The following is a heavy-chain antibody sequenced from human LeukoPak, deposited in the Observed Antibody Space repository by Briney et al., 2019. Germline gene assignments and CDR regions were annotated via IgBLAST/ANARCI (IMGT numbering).Heavy chain of an antibody. CDR3: ARDRSDRLAVAGTSAFDY. CDR2: IKEDGSEK. D-gene: IGHD6-19*01. Sequence: GGSLRLSCAASGFSFSRYWMSWVRQAPGKGLEWVANIKEDGSEKYYADSVKGRFTISRDNAKNSLYLQMNSLRAEDTAVYYCARDRSDRLAVAGTSAFDYWGQGTLVTVSS. V-gene: IGHV3-7*01. J-gene: IGHJ4*02. CDR1: GFSFSRYW.